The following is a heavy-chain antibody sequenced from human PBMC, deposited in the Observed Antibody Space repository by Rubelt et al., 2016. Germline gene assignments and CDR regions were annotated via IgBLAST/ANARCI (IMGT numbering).Heavy chain of an antibody. CDR2: IHPSGGST. J-gene: IGHJ4*02. CDR1: GYTSTSSY. V-gene: IGHV1-46*01. D-gene: IGHD3-3*01. CDR3: ARGYELWSGYRNFDY. Sequence: QAQLVQSGAEVKKPGASVKVSCKASGYTSTSSYIHWVRQAPGKGLEWMGIIHPSGGSTSYAQQFQDRVTMTRDKSTSTVYMERSGLRSDETAVYYCARGYELWSGYRNFDYWGQGTLVIVSS.